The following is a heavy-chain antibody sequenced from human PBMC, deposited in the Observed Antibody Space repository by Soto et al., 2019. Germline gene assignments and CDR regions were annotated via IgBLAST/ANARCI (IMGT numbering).Heavy chain of an antibody. D-gene: IGHD3-10*01. CDR2: MNPNSGNT. J-gene: IGHJ4*02. CDR1: GYTFTSYD. V-gene: IGHV1-8*01. CDR3: ARGARNGITMVRGVLDY. Sequence: GASVKVSCKASGYTFTSYDMKWVRQATGQGLERMGWMNPNSGNTGYAQKFQGRVTMTRNTSISTAYMELSSLRSEDTAVYYCARGARNGITMVRGVLDYWGQGTLVTVSS.